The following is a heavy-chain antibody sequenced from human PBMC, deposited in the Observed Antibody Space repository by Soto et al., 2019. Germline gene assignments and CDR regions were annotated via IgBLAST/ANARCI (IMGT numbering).Heavy chain of an antibody. V-gene: IGHV3-9*01. D-gene: IGHD3-3*01. J-gene: IGHJ6*03. Sequence: EVQLVESGGGLVQPGRSLRLSCAASGFTFDDYAMHWVRQAPGKGLEWVSGISWNSGSIGYAESVKGRFTISRDHAKNSLYLQMNSLRAEDTALYYCATDAPRYDFNPNYYMDFWGKGPTVTVSS. CDR3: ATDAPRYDFNPNYYMDF. CDR2: ISWNSGSI. CDR1: GFTFDDYA.